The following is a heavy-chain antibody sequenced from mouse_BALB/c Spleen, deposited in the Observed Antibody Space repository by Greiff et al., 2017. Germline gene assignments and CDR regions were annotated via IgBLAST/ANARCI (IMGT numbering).Heavy chain of an antibody. CDR3: AREDYGSSFKGAMDY. J-gene: IGHJ4*01. CDR2: IDPANGNT. D-gene: IGHD1-1*01. Sequence: VQLQQSGAELVKPGASVKLSCTASGFNIKDTYMHWVKQRPEQGLEWIGRIDPANGNTKYDPKFQGKATITADTSSNTAYLQLSSLTSEDTAVYYCAREDYGSSFKGAMDYWGQGTSVTVSS. V-gene: IGHV14-3*02. CDR1: GFNIKDTY.